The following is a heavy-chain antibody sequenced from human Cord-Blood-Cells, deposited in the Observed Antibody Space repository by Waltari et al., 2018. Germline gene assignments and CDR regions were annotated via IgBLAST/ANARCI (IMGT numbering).Heavy chain of an antibody. V-gene: IGHV4-34*01. CDR1: GGSFSGYY. CDR2: SNHSGST. CDR3: ARVNGSGSYYDY. D-gene: IGHD3-10*01. J-gene: IGHJ4*02. Sequence: QVQLQQWGAGLLKPSETLSLTCAVYGGSFSGYYWSWIRQLPGKGLEWIGESNHSGSTTYNPSLKRRVTISVDTSKNQFSLKLSSVTAADTAVYYCARVNGSGSYYDYWGQGTLVTVSS.